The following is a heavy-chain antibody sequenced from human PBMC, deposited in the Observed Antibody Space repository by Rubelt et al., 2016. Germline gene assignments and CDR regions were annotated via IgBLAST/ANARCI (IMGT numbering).Heavy chain of an antibody. CDR1: GFTVSSNY. CDR2: IYSGGST. V-gene: IGHV3-66*01. CDR3: ARNWGFDY. Sequence: EVQLVESGGGLVPPGGSLRLSCAASGFTVSSNYMSWVRQAPGKGLEWVTGIYSGGSTYYADSVQGRFTISIGNSKSTLYLQRNSLRAEDTAVYYCARNWGFDYWGQGTLVTVSS. D-gene: IGHD7-27*01. J-gene: IGHJ4*02.